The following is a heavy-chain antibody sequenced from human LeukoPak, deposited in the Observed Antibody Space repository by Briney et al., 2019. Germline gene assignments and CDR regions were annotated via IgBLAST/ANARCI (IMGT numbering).Heavy chain of an antibody. Sequence: GRSLRLSCAASGFTFDDYAMHWVRQAPGKGLEWVSGISWNSGSIGYADSVKGRFTISRDNAKNSLYLQMNSLRAEDTALYYCAKDLGPGIAAAGPGSYYYGMDVWGQGTTVTVSS. J-gene: IGHJ6*02. V-gene: IGHV3-9*01. CDR2: ISWNSGSI. CDR3: AKDLGPGIAAAGPGSYYYGMDV. D-gene: IGHD6-13*01. CDR1: GFTFDDYA.